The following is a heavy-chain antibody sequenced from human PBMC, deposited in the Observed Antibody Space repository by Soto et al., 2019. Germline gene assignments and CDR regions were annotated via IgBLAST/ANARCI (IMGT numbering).Heavy chain of an antibody. Sequence: SEPLSLTCLVFDTPTNVYYCICLSPPPVNGLVWIGEINHTGGTHYNPSLKSRVTMSVDTSKNQFSLRLSSVTAADTAIYYCATRITVFGLLIPPFDPRGQGTQVT. CDR3: ATRITVFGLLIPPFDP. CDR2: INHTGGT. V-gene: IGHV4-34*01. J-gene: IGHJ5*02. CDR1: DTPTNVYY. D-gene: IGHD3-3*01.